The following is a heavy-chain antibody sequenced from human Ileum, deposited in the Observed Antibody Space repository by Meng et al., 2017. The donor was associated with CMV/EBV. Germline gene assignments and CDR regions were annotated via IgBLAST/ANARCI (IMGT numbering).Heavy chain of an antibody. D-gene: IGHD2-2*01. Sequence: GESLKISCAASGFTFSSYAMSWVRQAPGKGLEWVSAISGSGGSTYYADSVKGRFTISRDNSKNTLYLQMNSLRAEDTAVYYCAKAHQGVVPAAPSFPWGQGTLVTVSS. CDR1: GFTFSSYA. J-gene: IGHJ5*02. CDR3: AKAHQGVVPAAPSFP. CDR2: ISGSGGST. V-gene: IGHV3-23*01.